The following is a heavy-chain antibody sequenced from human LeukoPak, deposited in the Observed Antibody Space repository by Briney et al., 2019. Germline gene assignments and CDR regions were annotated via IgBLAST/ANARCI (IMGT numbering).Heavy chain of an antibody. CDR3: AREGRANTFFDY. Sequence: PGGSLRLSFAASGFTFSTYTMHWVRQAPGKGLERVAVIWYDGSRKHYADSVKDRFTISRDGSMNTVYLQMNSLRVEDTAVYYCAREGRANTFFDYWGQGTPVTVSS. J-gene: IGHJ4*02. CDR1: GFTFSTYT. D-gene: IGHD3-16*01. CDR2: IWYDGSRK. V-gene: IGHV3-33*01.